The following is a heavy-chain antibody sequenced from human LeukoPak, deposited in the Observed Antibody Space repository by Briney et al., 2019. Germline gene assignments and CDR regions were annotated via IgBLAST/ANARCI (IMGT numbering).Heavy chain of an antibody. D-gene: IGHD3-22*01. CDR3: ARGYYDSSGYYPPVAFDI. V-gene: IGHV1-46*01. CDR2: INPSGGST. J-gene: IGHJ3*02. Sequence: ASVKVSCKASGYTFTSYYMHWVRQAPGQGPEWMGIINPSGGSTSYAQKFQGRVTMTRDMSTSTVYMELSSLRSEDTAVYYCARGYYDSSGYYPPVAFDIWGQGTMVTVSS. CDR1: GYTFTSYY.